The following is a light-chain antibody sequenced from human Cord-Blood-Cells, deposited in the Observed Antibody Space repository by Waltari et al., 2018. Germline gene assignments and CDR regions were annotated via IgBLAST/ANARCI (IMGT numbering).Light chain of an antibody. J-gene: IGKJ4*01. CDR3: QQYNSYL. CDR1: QSISSW. V-gene: IGKV1-5*01. CDR2: DAS. Sequence: DIQMTQSPSTLSASVGDRVTITCRASQSISSWLAWYQQKPGKAPKLLIYDASSLESGVPSRFSGSGSGTEFTLTISSLQPDDFATYYCQQYNSYLFGGGTKLEIK.